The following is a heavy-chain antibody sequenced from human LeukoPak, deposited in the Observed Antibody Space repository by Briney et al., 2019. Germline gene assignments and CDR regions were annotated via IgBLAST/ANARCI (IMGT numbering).Heavy chain of an antibody. CDR3: ARAITMVRAYKY. D-gene: IGHD3-10*01. Sequence: SETLSLTCTVSGGSISSGSYYWSWIRQPAGKGLEGIGRIYTSGSTNYNPSLKSRVTISVDTSKNQFSLKLSSVTAADTAVYYCARAITMVRAYKYWGQGTLVTVSS. CDR2: IYTSGST. CDR1: GGSISSGSYY. V-gene: IGHV4-61*02. J-gene: IGHJ4*02.